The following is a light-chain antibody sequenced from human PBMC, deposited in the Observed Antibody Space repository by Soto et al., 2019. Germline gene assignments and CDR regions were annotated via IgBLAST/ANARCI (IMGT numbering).Light chain of an antibody. J-gene: IGLJ2*01. CDR1: SSNIGAGYD. Sequence: QAVVTQPPSVSGAPGQRVTISCTGSSSNIGAGYDVHWYQQLPGTAPKLLIYGNSNRPSGVPDRFSGSKSGTSASLAITGLHADDEADYYCQSYDSSLRAVVFGGGTKLTVL. CDR2: GNS. CDR3: QSYDSSLRAVV. V-gene: IGLV1-40*01.